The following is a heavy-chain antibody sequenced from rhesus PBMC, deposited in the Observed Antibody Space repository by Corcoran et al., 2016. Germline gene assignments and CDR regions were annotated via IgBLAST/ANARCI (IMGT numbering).Heavy chain of an antibody. CDR2: IQGRDCNP. CDR1: GTSVSSDY. Sequence: QVQLQESGPGLVKPSETLPLTCAVSGTSVSSDYWNWIRQAPGKGLEWIGRIQGRDCNPYYNPSPKIRFTISIATSKNQFSLRLTSVTAADTAIYYCVRLLYRNYAWYFDLWALAPRSPSP. V-gene: IGHV4S2*01. J-gene: IGHJ2*01. CDR3: VRLLYRNYAWYFDL. D-gene: IGHD4-23*01.